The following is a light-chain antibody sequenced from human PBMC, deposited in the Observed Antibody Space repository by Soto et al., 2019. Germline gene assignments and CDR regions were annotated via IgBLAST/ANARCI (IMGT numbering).Light chain of an antibody. CDR1: SSDVGGYNY. Sequence: QSALTQPASVSGSPGQSITISCTGTSSDVGGYNYVSWYQQHPGKAPKLMIYDVSNRPSGVSNRFSGSKSGNTASLTISGLQAEDEADYYCSSYINSSTLVFGGGTKLTVL. CDR3: SSYINSSTLV. CDR2: DVS. J-gene: IGLJ3*02. V-gene: IGLV2-14*01.